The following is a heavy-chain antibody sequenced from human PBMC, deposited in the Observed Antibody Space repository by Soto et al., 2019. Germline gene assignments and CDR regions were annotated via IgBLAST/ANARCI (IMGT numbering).Heavy chain of an antibody. J-gene: IGHJ4*02. CDR3: ARESEDLTSNFDY. Sequence: GSLRLSCAASGFTFTRYSMNWVRQAPGKGLELVSSISSTTNYIYYADSMKGRFTVSRDNAKNSVYLEMNSLSAEDTALYYCARESEDLTSNFDYWGQGTLVTVSS. CDR1: GFTFTRYS. CDR2: ISSTTNYI. V-gene: IGHV3-21*01.